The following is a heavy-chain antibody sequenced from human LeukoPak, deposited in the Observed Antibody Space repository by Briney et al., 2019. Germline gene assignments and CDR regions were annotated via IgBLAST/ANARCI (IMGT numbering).Heavy chain of an antibody. D-gene: IGHD5-12*01. CDR3: VKAAGGYGGYYFDY. V-gene: IGHV3-64*05. J-gene: IGHJ4*02. CDR1: GFTFSNYA. Sequence: GGSLRLSCSASGFTFSNYALHWVRQAPGKGLEYVSGVSDNGVSTYYADSLQGRFTISRDNSKDTLYFQMSSLRAEDTAVYYCVKAAGGYGGYYFDYWGQGTLVTVSS. CDR2: VSDNGVST.